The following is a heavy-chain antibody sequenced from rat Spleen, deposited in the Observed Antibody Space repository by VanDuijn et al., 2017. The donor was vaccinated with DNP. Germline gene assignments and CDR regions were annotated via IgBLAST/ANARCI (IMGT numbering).Heavy chain of an antibody. J-gene: IGHJ3*01. Sequence: EVQLQESGPGLVKPSQSLSLTCSVTGFSITRSYRWNWIRKFPGNKLEWMGYINSAGSTNYNPSLKSRFSIIRDKSKNQFFLQVNSVTTEDTATYYCARWDHYIGFAYWGQGTLVTVSS. CDR3: ARWDHYIGFAY. CDR2: INSAGST. D-gene: IGHD1-1*01. V-gene: IGHV3-3*01. CDR1: GFSITRSYR.